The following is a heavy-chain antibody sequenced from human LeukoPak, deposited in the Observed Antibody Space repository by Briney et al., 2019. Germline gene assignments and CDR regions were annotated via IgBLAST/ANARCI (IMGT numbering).Heavy chain of an antibody. CDR1: GFSFSRFY. Sequence: GGSLRLSCAASGFSFSRFYMSWVRHTPGKALEWISYIPTSGISVHYADSVRGRFTASRDDAKNSLDLQMDSLRAEDTAVYYCAKTARYYGMDVWGQGTTVTVSS. J-gene: IGHJ6*02. CDR3: AKTARYYGMDV. CDR2: IPTSGISV. V-gene: IGHV3-11*01.